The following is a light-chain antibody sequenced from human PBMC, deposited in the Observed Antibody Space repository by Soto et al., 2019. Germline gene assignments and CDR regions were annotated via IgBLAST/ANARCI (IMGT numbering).Light chain of an antibody. V-gene: IGKV3-11*01. CDR3: QRYGSSPYT. CDR2: DAS. Sequence: EIVLTQSPATLSLSPGERATLSCRASQSVSSYLAWYQQKPGQAPRLLIYDASNRATGIPARFSGSGSGTDFTLTISSLEPEDFAVYYCQRYGSSPYTFGLGTKVDIK. CDR1: QSVSSY. J-gene: IGKJ2*01.